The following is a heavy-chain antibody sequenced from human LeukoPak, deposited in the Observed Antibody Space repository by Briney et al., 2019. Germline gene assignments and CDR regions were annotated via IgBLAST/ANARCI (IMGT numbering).Heavy chain of an antibody. V-gene: IGHV1-2*02. J-gene: IGHJ5*02. D-gene: IGHD1-1*01. Sequence: ASVKVSCKASGYTFTGYYMHWVRQAPGQGLEWMGWINPNSGGTNYAQKFQGRVTMTRDTSISTAYMELSRLRSDDTAVYYCARDLNWNRNWFDPWGQGTLVTVSS. CDR3: ARDLNWNRNWFDP. CDR2: INPNSGGT. CDR1: GYTFTGYY.